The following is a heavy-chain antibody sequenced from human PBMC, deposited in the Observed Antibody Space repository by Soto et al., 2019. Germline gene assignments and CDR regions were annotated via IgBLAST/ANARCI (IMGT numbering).Heavy chain of an antibody. CDR3: AREVVITTWGDYYYGMDV. D-gene: IGHD3-22*01. J-gene: IGHJ6*02. CDR2: INSDGSST. CDR1: GFTFSSYW. V-gene: IGHV3-74*01. Sequence: EVQLVESGGGLVQPGGSLRLSCAASGFTFSSYWMHWVRQAPGKGLVWVSRINSDGSSTSYADSVKGRFTISRDNAKNTLYLQMNSLRAEDTAVYYCAREVVITTWGDYYYGMDVWGQGTTVTVSS.